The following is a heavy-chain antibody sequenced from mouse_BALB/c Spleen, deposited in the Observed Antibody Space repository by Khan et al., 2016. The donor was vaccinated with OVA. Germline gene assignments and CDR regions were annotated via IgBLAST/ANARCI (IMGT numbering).Heavy chain of an antibody. CDR1: GYAFTNYQ. CDR2: INPSNGGT. CDR3: TRGVYGEFAY. Sequence: QVQLQQSGAELVKPGASVKLSCKASGYAFTNYQMYWVKQRPGQGLEWIGEINPSNGGTNFNEKFKSKATLPVAKSSSTAYMQLSRLTSEDSAVYYCTRGVYGEFAYWGQGTLVTVSA. V-gene: IGHV1S81*02. D-gene: IGHD1-1*01. J-gene: IGHJ3*01.